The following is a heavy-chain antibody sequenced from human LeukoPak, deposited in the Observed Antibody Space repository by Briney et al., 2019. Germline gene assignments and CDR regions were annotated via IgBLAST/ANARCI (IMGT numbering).Heavy chain of an antibody. D-gene: IGHD3-22*01. V-gene: IGHV1-69*05. CDR3: ARDYIGGYAPFDP. J-gene: IGHJ5*02. Sequence: SMKVSCKASGGTFSSYAISWVRQAPGQGLEWMGGIIPIFGTANYAQKFQGRVTITTDESTSTAYMELSSLRSEDTAVYYCARDYIGGYAPFDPWGQGTLVTVSS. CDR2: IIPIFGTA. CDR1: GGTFSSYA.